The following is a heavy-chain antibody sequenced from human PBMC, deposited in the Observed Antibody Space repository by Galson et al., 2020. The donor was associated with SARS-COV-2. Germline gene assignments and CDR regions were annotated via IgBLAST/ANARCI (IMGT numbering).Heavy chain of an antibody. J-gene: IGHJ4*02. CDR2: IDWDADK. D-gene: IGHD2-2*01. CDR3: ARSRCQVFQPLWPGQHFDN. Sequence: SGPTLVKPTQTLTLTCTFSGFSLKTNEMCVSWIRQPPGKAPEWLALIDWDADKYYSTSLQTRLAISIDTSKTQVVRTVTNVDPGDSRTYYCARSRCQVFQPLWPGQHFDNWGQGILVAVSS. V-gene: IGHV2-70*01. CDR1: GFSLKTNEMC.